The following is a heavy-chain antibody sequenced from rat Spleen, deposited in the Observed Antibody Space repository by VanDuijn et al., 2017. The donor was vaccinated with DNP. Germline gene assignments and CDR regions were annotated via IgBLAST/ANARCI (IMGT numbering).Heavy chain of an antibody. Sequence: EVQLQESGPGLMKPSQSLSLTCSVTAYSITTNYWGWIRKFPGNKMEWVGHISYSGSTSHNPSHKSRISITRDTSRNQFFLQLNSVTTEDTATDYCARWGDYFDYWGQGVMVTVSS. V-gene: IGHV3-1*01. CDR1: AYSITTNY. J-gene: IGHJ2*01. CDR3: ARWGDYFDY. CDR2: ISYSGST.